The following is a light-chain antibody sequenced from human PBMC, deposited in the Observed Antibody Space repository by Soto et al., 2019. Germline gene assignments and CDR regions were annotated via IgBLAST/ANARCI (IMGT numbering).Light chain of an antibody. CDR3: CSYGGGYTPLL. CDR2: DVS. CDR1: RSDVGGYNY. J-gene: IGLJ2*01. Sequence: QSALTQPRSVSGSPGQSVTISCTGSRSDVGGYNYVSWYQQHPGKAPILMIYDVSKRPSGVPGRFSGSKSGNTASLTISGLQAEDEADYYCCSYGGGYTPLLFGGGTKVTVL. V-gene: IGLV2-11*01.